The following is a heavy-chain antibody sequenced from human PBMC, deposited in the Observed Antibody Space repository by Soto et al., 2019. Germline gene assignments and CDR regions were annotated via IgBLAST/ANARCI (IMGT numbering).Heavy chain of an antibody. CDR1: GFTFSSYA. J-gene: IGHJ6*02. CDR2: ISSNGGST. V-gene: IGHV3-64D*06. D-gene: IGHD3-10*01. CDR3: VKGAVWFGYGMDV. Sequence: ETLSLTCSASGFTFSSYAMHWVRQAPGKGLEYVSAISSNGGSTYYADSVKGRFTISRDNSKNTLYLQMSSLRAEDTAVYYCVKGAVWFGYGMDVWGQGTTVTVSS.